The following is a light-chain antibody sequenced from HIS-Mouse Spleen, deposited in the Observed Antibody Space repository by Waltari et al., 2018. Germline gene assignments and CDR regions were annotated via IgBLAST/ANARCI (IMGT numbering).Light chain of an antibody. J-gene: IGLJ2*01. Sequence: QSALTQPRSVSGSPGQSVTISCTGTSSDFGVYHYVSWYQQHPGKAPKLMIYDVSKRPSGVPDRFSGSKSGNTASLTISGLQAEDEADYYCCSYAGSYTLVFGGGTKLTVL. CDR2: DVS. CDR3: CSYAGSYTLV. V-gene: IGLV2-11*01. CDR1: SSDFGVYHY.